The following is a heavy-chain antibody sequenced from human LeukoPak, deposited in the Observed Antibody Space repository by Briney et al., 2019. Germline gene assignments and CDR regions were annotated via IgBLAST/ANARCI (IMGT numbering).Heavy chain of an antibody. V-gene: IGHV3-21*01. CDR3: ARGGRQQLVWGLFDY. CDR2: ISSSSSYI. D-gene: IGHD6-13*01. CDR1: GFTFSSYS. J-gene: IGHJ4*02. Sequence: PGGSLRLSCAASGFTFSSYSMNWARQAPGKGLEWVSSISSSSSYIYYADSVKGRFTISRDNAKNSLYLLMNSLRAEDTAVYYCARGGRQQLVWGLFDYWGQGTLVTVSS.